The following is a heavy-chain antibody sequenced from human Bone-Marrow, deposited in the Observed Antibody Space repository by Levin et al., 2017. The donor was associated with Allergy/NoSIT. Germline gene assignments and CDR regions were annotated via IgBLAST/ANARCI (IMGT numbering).Heavy chain of an antibody. CDR3: TRDNGRIPHQY. D-gene: IGHD2-15*01. CDR1: GFGFGSYA. V-gene: IGHV3-23*01. J-gene: IGHJ4*02. Sequence: SGGSLRLSCAASGFGFGSYAMSWVRQTPGKGLEWVSTNSGNGAKTYYADSVQGRFTISKDFSTNTLYLQMSILRDEDTAVYFCTRDNGRIPHQYWGQGTLVTVSS. CDR2: NSGNGAKT.